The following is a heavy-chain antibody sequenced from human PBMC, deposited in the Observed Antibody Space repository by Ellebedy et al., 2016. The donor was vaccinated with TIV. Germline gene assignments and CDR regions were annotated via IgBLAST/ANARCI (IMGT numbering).Heavy chain of an antibody. CDR1: AFSFSSYW. V-gene: IGHV3-7*01. D-gene: IGHD4-17*01. CDR2: INQDGSEK. J-gene: IGHJ3*02. CDR3: ASDGSYGDFLSPTHAFEN. Sequence: GGSLRLSCAASAFSFSSYWMTWVRQAPGKGLEWVANINQDGSEKHYVDSVEGRFTISRDNAKKSLYLQMISLRAGDTAVYYCASDGSYGDFLSPTHAFENWGQGTMVIVSS.